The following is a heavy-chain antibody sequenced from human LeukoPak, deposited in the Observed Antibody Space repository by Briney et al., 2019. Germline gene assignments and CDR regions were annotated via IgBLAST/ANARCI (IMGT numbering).Heavy chain of an antibody. V-gene: IGHV3-30*18. J-gene: IGHJ4*02. Sequence: PGGSLRLSCAASGFTFSSYGMHWVRQAPGKGLEWVAVISYDGSNKYYADSVKGRFTISRDNSKDTLYLQMNSLRAEDTAVYYCAKSFTYYYDSSGSIPPDYFDYWGQGTLVTVSS. CDR3: AKSFTYYYDSSGSIPPDYFDY. D-gene: IGHD3-22*01. CDR1: GFTFSSYG. CDR2: ISYDGSNK.